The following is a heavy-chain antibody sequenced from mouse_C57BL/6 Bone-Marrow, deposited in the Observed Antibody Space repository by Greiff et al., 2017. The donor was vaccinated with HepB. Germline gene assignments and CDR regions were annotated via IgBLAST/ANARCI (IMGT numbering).Heavy chain of an antibody. D-gene: IGHD1-2*01. Sequence: EVKLVESGGGLVQPGGSLKLSCAASGFTFSDYYMYWVRQTPEKRLEWVAYISNGGGSTYYPDTVKSRFTISRDNAKNTLYLQMSRLKSEDTAMYYCARGGYYGNYAMDYWGQGTSVTVSS. CDR1: GFTFSDYY. V-gene: IGHV5-12*01. CDR2: ISNGGGST. CDR3: ARGGYYGNYAMDY. J-gene: IGHJ4*01.